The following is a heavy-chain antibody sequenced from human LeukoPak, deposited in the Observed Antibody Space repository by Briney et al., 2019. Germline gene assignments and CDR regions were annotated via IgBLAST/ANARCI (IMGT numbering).Heavy chain of an antibody. Sequence: SETLSLTCTVSGGSISSSSYYWGWIRQPPGKGLGWIGSIYYSGSTYYNPSLKSRVTISVDTSKNQFSLKLSPVTAADTAVYYCARHAGYNPNEYYFDYWGQGTLVTVSS. D-gene: IGHD5-24*01. CDR1: GGSISSSSYY. CDR2: IYYSGST. V-gene: IGHV4-39*01. CDR3: ARHAGYNPNEYYFDY. J-gene: IGHJ4*02.